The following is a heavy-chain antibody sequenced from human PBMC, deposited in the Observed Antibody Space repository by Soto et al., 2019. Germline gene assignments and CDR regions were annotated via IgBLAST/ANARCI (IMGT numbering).Heavy chain of an antibody. CDR1: GDTFSNYA. J-gene: IGHJ5*02. V-gene: IGHV1-69*01. D-gene: IGHD2-15*01. Sequence: QVHLMQSGAEVKKPASSVKVSCKASGDTFSNYAITWVRQAPGHGLELMGGIIPLYGRANYAPKFQDRVTSTADESTSTAYIELSSLTSDDTALYYCARDLGAGSAGSCRNNWLDHRGQGTLVTVSS. CDR2: IIPLYGRA. CDR3: ARDLGAGSAGSCRNNWLDH.